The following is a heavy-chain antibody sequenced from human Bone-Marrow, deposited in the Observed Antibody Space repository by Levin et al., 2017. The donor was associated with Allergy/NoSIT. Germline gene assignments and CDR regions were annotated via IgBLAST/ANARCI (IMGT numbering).Heavy chain of an antibody. D-gene: IGHD6-6*01. V-gene: IGHV1-18*01. CDR3: ARDTHAARPGWFDP. J-gene: IGHJ5*02. CDR1: GYTFTTYG. CDR2: VSAYNGDT. Sequence: ASVKVSCKAAGYTFTTYGINWVRQAPGQGLEWMGWVSAYNGDTNYARKFQGRVTMTTDTSTSTAYMELGSLRSDDTAVYYCARDTHAARPGWFDPWGQGTLVTVSS.